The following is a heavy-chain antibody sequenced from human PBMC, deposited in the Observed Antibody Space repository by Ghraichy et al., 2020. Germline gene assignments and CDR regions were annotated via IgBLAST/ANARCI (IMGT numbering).Heavy chain of an antibody. J-gene: IGHJ6*02. Sequence: GGSLRLSCAASGFTFISHWMHWVRQAPGKGLVWVSRINSDGSSTSYADSVKGRFTISRDNAKNTLYLQMNSLRAEDTAVYYCARDSRARGWYGDYYYGMDVWGQGTTVTVSS. V-gene: IGHV3-74*01. CDR2: INSDGSST. CDR1: GFTFISHW. CDR3: ARDSRARGWYGDYYYGMDV. D-gene: IGHD6-19*01.